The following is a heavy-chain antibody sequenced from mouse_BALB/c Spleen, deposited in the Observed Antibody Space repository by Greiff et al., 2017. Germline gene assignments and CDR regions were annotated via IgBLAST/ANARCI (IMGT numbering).Heavy chain of an antibody. CDR3: ARGANYGSSYGAMDY. D-gene: IGHD1-1*01. Sequence: LVRPGTSVKVSCKASGYSFTGYYMHWVKQSHGKSLEWIGYISCYNGATSYNQKFKGKATFTVDTSSSTAYMQFNSLTSEDSAVYYCARGANYGSSYGAMDYWGQGTSVTVSS. V-gene: IGHV1S34*01. J-gene: IGHJ4*01. CDR2: ISCYNGAT. CDR1: GYSFTGYY.